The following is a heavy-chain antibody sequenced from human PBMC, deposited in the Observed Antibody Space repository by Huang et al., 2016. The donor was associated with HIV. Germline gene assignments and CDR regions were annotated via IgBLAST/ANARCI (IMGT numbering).Heavy chain of an antibody. Sequence: EVQLVQSGSVVKKPGESLKISCKGSGYTFNGYWIGWVRKMPGKGLEWMGIIDPGDSDTTYSPSCQGQVTISADKSISTAYLQWSGLKASDTAMYYCARQGVGDFVVEPTGLGAFDIWGQGTMVTVSS. CDR3: ARQGVGDFVVEPTGLGAFDI. CDR1: GYTFNGYW. V-gene: IGHV5-51*01. CDR2: IDPGDSDT. D-gene: IGHD2-2*01. J-gene: IGHJ3*02.